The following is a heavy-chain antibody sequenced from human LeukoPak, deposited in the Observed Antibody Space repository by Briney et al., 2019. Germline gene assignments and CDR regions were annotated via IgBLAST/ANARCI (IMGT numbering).Heavy chain of an antibody. CDR3: ARSGSGYDFRSNSFDY. CDR2: IGNDGRDQ. J-gene: IGHJ4*02. Sequence: GGSLRLSCAASGFTFSGHAMHWVRQTPGVGLEWVAIIGNDGRDQHYSESVKGRFTISRDNSKNTLYLQMNSLRAEDTAVYYCARSGSGYDFRSNSFDYWGQGTLVTVSS. CDR1: GFTFSGHA. D-gene: IGHD5-12*01. V-gene: IGHV3-33*01.